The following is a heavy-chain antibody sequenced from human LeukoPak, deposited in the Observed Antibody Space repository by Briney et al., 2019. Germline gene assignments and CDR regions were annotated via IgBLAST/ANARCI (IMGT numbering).Heavy chain of an antibody. V-gene: IGHV3-9*01. D-gene: IGHD4-17*01. Sequence: GGSLRLSCAASGFTFDDYAMHWVRQAPGKGLEWVSGISWNSGSIGYADSVKGRFTISRDNAKNSLYLQMNSLRAEDTALYYCAKDSQYGDYLYWGQGTLVTVSS. CDR2: ISWNSGSI. J-gene: IGHJ4*02. CDR1: GFTFDDYA. CDR3: AKDSQYGDYLY.